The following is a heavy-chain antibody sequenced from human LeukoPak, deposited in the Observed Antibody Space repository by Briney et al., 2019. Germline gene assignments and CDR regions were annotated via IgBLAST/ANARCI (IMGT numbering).Heavy chain of an antibody. CDR1: GFTFDDYA. J-gene: IGHJ4*02. Sequence: GGSLRLSCAASGFTFDDYAMHWVRQAPGKGLEWVSGISWNSGTIGYADSVKGRFTIPRDNAKNSLYLQMNSLRADDTALYYCAKAILNYYDSSTHNWGQGTLVTVSS. CDR3: AKAILNYYDSSTHN. D-gene: IGHD3-22*01. CDR2: ISWNSGTI. V-gene: IGHV3-9*01.